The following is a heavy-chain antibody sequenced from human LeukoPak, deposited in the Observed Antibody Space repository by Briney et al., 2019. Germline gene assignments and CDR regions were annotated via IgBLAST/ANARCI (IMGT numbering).Heavy chain of an antibody. Sequence: ASVKVSCKPSGYSFTGYYIDWVREAPGQGVWCMGWINSDSGGTNYAQKFQGRVTMTTDTSTSTAYMEQSSLRSDDTAFYYCARDTITVTTPYFDYWGQGTLVTVPS. CDR2: INSDSGGT. CDR1: GYSFTGYY. J-gene: IGHJ4*02. V-gene: IGHV1-2*02. CDR3: ARDTITVTTPYFDY. D-gene: IGHD4-17*01.